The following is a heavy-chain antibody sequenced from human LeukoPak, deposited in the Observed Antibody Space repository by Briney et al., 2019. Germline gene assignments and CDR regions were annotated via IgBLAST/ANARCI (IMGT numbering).Heavy chain of an antibody. CDR2: INPNSGGT. CDR3: ASSVWSGSPNFDY. CDR1: GYTFTGYY. D-gene: IGHD3-3*01. Sequence: ASVKVSCKASGYTFTGYYMHWVRQAPGQGLEWMGWINPNSGGTNYAQKFQGRVTMTRDTSISTTDMELSRLRSDDTAVYYCASSVWSGSPNFDYWGQGTLVTVSS. J-gene: IGHJ4*02. V-gene: IGHV1-2*02.